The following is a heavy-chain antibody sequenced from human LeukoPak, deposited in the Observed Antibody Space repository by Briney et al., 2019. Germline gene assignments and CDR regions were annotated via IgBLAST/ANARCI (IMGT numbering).Heavy chain of an antibody. D-gene: IGHD6-19*01. CDR3: AREKSYSSYHWFDP. J-gene: IGHJ5*02. CDR2: IYYSGST. Sequence: PSETLSLTCTVSGGSISSYYWSWIRQPPGKGPEWIGYIYYSGSTNYNPSLKSRVTISVDTSKNQFSLKLSSVTAADTAVYYCAREKSYSSYHWFDPWGQGTLVTVSS. V-gene: IGHV4-59*01. CDR1: GGSISSYY.